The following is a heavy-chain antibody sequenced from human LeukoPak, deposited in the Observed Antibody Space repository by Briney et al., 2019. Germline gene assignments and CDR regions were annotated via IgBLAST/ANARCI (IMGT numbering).Heavy chain of an antibody. Sequence: SETLSLTCAVSGVSFDDYYWSWVRQTTGKGLEWIGEINHSGYTNDSPSLKSRVTLSIDTSRKQFSLNLRSVTVADTGIYYCTRMTAGHDYWGQGTLVTVSS. CDR3: TRMTAGHDY. D-gene: IGHD2-21*02. CDR1: GVSFDDYY. J-gene: IGHJ4*02. CDR2: INHSGYT. V-gene: IGHV4-34*01.